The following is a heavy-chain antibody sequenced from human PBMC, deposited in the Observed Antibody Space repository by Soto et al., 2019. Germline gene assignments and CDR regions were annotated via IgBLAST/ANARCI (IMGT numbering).Heavy chain of an antibody. J-gene: IGHJ5*02. V-gene: IGHV4-31*11. D-gene: IGHD2-21*02. CDR3: ARSGVTGIVIPSHWFDP. CDR1: GGSIISADSY. CDR2: IAYSGDT. Sequence: SETLSLTCAVSGGSIISADSYWFWIRKHPGKGLEWIGYIAYSGDTYYNPSLRSRVTISADTSENKFSLTLKSVTAADTAVYFCARSGVTGIVIPSHWFDPWGQGTLVTV.